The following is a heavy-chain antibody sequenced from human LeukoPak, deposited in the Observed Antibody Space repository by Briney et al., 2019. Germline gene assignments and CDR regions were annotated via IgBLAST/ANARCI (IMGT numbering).Heavy chain of an antibody. CDR2: IKQDGSEK. V-gene: IGHV3-7*03. Sequence: GGSLRLSCAASGFTFSSYTMNWVRQAPGKGLEWVANIKQDGSEKHYVDSVKGRFTISRDNAKNSLYLQMNSLRAEDTAVYYCARDRSGCLDYWGQGTLVTVSS. CDR1: GFTFSSYT. J-gene: IGHJ4*02. CDR3: ARDRSGCLDY. D-gene: IGHD6-19*01.